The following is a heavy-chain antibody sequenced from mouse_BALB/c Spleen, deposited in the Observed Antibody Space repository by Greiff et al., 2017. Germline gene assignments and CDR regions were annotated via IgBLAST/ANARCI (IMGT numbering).Heavy chain of an antibody. CDR2: IDTSDSYT. J-gene: IGHJ3*01. CDR3: ARDNYGNSWFAY. V-gene: IGHV1-69*02. CDR1: GYTFTDYW. D-gene: IGHD2-1*01. Sequence: QVQLKQPGAELVRPGASVKMSCKASGYTFTDYWMHWVKQRPGQGLEWIGAIDTSDSYTSYNQKFKGKATLTVDESSSTAYMQLSSLTSEDSAVYYCARDNYGNSWFAYWGQGTLVTVSA.